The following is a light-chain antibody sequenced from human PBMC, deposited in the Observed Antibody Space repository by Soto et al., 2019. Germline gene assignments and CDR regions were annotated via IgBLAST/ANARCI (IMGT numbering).Light chain of an antibody. CDR1: SSDVGGYNY. CDR2: DVS. V-gene: IGLV2-14*01. J-gene: IGLJ3*02. CDR3: SSYTSSSTWV. Sequence: QSVLTQPASVSGSPGQSITISCTGTSSDVGGYNYVSWYQQHPGKAPKLMIYDVSNRPSGVSNRFSGSKSGNTASLTISGLQAEDEADYYCSSYTSSSTWVFGGGTKLTAL.